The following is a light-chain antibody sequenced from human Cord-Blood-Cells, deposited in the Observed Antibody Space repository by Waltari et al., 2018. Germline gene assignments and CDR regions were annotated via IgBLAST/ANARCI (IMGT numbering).Light chain of an antibody. J-gene: IGKJ2*01. Sequence: EIVLTQSPATLSLSPGERATLSCRARQSVSSYLAWYQQKPGQDPRLLIYDASNRATGSPARFSGSGSGTDFTLTISSLEPEDFAVYYCQQRSNWPPYTFGQGTKLEIK. CDR2: DAS. V-gene: IGKV3-11*01. CDR1: QSVSSY. CDR3: QQRSNWPPYT.